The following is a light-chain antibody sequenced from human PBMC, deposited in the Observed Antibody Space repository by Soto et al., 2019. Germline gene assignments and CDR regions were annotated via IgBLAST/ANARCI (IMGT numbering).Light chain of an antibody. J-gene: IGKJ4*01. Sequence: DIQLTQSPSFLSASVGDRLTMACRASQDIRSSLAWYQQKPGKAPNLLIYTVSTLQSGVPSRFSGSRSGTEFTLTISSLQPEDFATYYCQQFNSSPCTFGGGTKVEI. CDR2: TVS. V-gene: IGKV1-9*01. CDR3: QQFNSSPCT. CDR1: QDIRSS.